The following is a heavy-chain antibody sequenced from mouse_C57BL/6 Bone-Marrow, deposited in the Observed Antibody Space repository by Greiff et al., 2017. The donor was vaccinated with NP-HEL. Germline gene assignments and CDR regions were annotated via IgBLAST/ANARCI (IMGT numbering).Heavy chain of an antibody. CDR3: ASMITTTHYFDY. D-gene: IGHD2-4*01. CDR1: GYTFTSYW. CDR2: IDPSDSYT. Sequence: VKLQQPGAELVMPGASVKLSCKASGYTFTSYWMHWVKQRPGQGLEWIGEIDPSDSYTNYNQKFKGKSTLTVDKSSSTAYMQLSSLTSEDSAVYYCASMITTTHYFDYWGQGTTLTVSS. J-gene: IGHJ2*01. V-gene: IGHV1-69*01.